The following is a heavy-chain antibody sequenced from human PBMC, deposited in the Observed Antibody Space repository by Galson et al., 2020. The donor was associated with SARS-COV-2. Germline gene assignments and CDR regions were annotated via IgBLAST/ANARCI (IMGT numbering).Heavy chain of an antibody. CDR1: GHSFTNYW. D-gene: IGHD3-10*01. J-gene: IGHJ6*02. Sequence: GESLKISCKASGHSFTNYWITWVRQMPGKGLEWMGRIDPSNSYTNYSPSFQGHVTISVDKSVNTAYLQWRSLKASDTAIYYCARNDNSGGYTTYFYFYYGMDVWGQGTTVTVSS. CDR3: ARNDNSGGYTTYFYFYYGMDV. CDR2: IDPSNSYT. V-gene: IGHV5-10-1*01.